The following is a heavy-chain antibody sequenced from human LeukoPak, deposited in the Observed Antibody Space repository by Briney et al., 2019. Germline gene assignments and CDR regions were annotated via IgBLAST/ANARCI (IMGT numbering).Heavy chain of an antibody. J-gene: IGHJ6*02. CDR1: GGTFSSYA. CDR3: ARDDYYGMDV. Sequence: SVKVSCKASGGTFSSYAISWVRQAPGQGLEWMGRIIPILGIANYAQKFQGRVTITADKSTSTAYMELRSLRSEDTAVYYCARDDYYGMDVWGQGTTVTVSS. V-gene: IGHV1-69*04. CDR2: IIPILGIA.